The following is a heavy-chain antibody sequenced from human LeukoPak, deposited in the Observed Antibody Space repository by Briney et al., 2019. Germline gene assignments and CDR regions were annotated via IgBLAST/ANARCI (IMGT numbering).Heavy chain of an antibody. V-gene: IGHV2-70*11. D-gene: IGHD1-1*01. J-gene: IGHJ6*03. CDR1: GFSLSTSGMC. CDR2: IDWDDDK. Sequence: SGPALVKPTQTLTLTCTFSGFSLSTSGMCVSWIRQPPGKALEWLARIDWDDDKYYSTSLKTRLTISKDTSKNQVVLTMTNMDPVDTATYYCGWTAYYYYYMDVWGKGTTVTVSS. CDR3: GWTAYYYYYMDV.